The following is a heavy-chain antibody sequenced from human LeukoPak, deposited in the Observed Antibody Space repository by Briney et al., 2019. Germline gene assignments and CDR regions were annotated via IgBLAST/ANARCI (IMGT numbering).Heavy chain of an antibody. CDR1: GGSFSGYY. CDR2: INHSGST. V-gene: IGHV4-34*01. D-gene: IGHD6-6*01. Sequence: SETLSLTCAVYGGSFSGYYWSWIRQPPGKGLEWIGEINHSGSTNFDPSLKSRVTISVDTSKNQFSLKLSSVTAADTAVYYCGRVRAGSSSPSVRDAFDIWGQGTMVTVSS. J-gene: IGHJ3*02. CDR3: GRVRAGSSSPSVRDAFDI.